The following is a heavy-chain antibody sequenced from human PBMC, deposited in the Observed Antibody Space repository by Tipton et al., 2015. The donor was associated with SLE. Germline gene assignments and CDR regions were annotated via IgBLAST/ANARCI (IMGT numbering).Heavy chain of an antibody. Sequence: GLVKPSQTLSLTCTVSGGSISSGVYYWSWIRQHPGKGLEWIGYIYYSGSTYYNPSLKSRVTISLDTSKNQFSLRLSSVTAADTATYYCATAATRATTSSFFDYWGQGTLVTVS. V-gene: IGHV4-30-4*08. CDR2: IYYSGST. D-gene: IGHD4-11*01. J-gene: IGHJ4*02. CDR1: GGSISSGVYY. CDR3: ATAATRATTSSFFDY.